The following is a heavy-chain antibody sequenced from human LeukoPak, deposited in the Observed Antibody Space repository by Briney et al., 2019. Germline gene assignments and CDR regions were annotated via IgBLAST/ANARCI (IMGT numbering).Heavy chain of an antibody. CDR2: ISSSSSTI. CDR1: GFTFSSYS. V-gene: IGHV3-48*01. D-gene: IGHD1-7*01. Sequence: AGGSLRLSCAASGFTFSSYSMNWVRQAPGKGLEWVSYISSSSSTIYYADSVKGRFTISRDNAKNSLYLQMNSLRAEDTAVYYCARDSYRDWNYVHYYYYMDVWGKGTTVTVSS. J-gene: IGHJ6*03. CDR3: ARDSYRDWNYVHYYYYMDV.